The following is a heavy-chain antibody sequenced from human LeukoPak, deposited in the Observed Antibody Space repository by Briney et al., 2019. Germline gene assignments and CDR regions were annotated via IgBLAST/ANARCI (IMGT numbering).Heavy chain of an antibody. CDR3: ARDAPDVVVVAATPGYYMDV. Sequence: GGSLRLSCAASGFTFSSYAMHWVRQAPGKGLEWVAVISYDGSNKYYADSVKGRFTISRDNSKNTLYLQMNSLRAEDTAVYYCARDAPDVVVVAATPGYYMDVWGKGTTVTVSS. CDR2: ISYDGSNK. CDR1: GFTFSSYA. V-gene: IGHV3-30*04. J-gene: IGHJ6*03. D-gene: IGHD2-15*01.